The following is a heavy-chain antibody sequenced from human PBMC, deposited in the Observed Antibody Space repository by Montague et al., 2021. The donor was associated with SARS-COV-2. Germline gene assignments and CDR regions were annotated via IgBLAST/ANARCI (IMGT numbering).Heavy chain of an antibody. D-gene: IGHD3-3*01. J-gene: IGHJ6*02. CDR1: GDSMNSAGYY. CDR3: VRGWGLRFSWGAMDV. V-gene: IGHV4-31*03. CDR2: FYSGGTT. Sequence: TLSLTCNVSGDSMNSAGYYCSWIRQPPGKGLEWIGYFYSGGTTXYXXXXRXRVTISEDMSRTQFSLRLTSVTAADTAVYYCVRGWGLRFSWGAMDVWGQGTTVTVSS.